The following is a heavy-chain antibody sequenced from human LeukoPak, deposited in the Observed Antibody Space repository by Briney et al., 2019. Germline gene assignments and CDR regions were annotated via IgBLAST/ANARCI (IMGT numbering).Heavy chain of an antibody. CDR1: GFTVSSNY. D-gene: IGHD6-13*01. Sequence: GGSLRLSCAASGFTVSSNYMSWVRQAPGKGLEWVSFIYSGGITYYADSVKGRFTISRDNSKNTLYLQMNSLRAEDTAVYYCARDPGSGIAAAGHFDSWGQGTLVTVSS. CDR2: IYSGGIT. V-gene: IGHV3-66*01. CDR3: ARDPGSGIAAAGHFDS. J-gene: IGHJ4*02.